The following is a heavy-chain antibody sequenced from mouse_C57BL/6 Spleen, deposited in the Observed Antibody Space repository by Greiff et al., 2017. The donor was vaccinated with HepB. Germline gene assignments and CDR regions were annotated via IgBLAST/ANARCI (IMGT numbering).Heavy chain of an antibody. V-gene: IGHV5-17*01. Sequence: EVQLVESGGGLVKPGGSLKLSCAASGFTFRDYGMHWVRQAPEKGLEWVAYISSGSSTIYYADTVKGRFTISRDNAKNTLCLQMTSLRSEDTAMYYCELRTYPGSRWGHGAPASVSA. CDR2: ISSGSSTI. CDR1: GFTFRDYG. J-gene: IGHJ3*01. CDR3: ELRTYPGSR. D-gene: IGHD1-1*01.